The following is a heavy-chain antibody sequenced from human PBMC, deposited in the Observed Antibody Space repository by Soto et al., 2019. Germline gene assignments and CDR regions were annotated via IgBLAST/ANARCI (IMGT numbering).Heavy chain of an antibody. D-gene: IGHD1-20*01. CDR2: ISVSDAFI. J-gene: IGHJ4*02. V-gene: IGHV3-23*01. CDR3: TRETVAGITGLAY. CDR1: GFNVGAFA. Sequence: EVQLLESGGDLVQPGGSLRLSCAASGFNVGAFAVNWVRQAPGKGLEWVSGISVSDAFIYYADSVRGRFSISRDASENILNLQMNSLRVADTALYYCTRETVAGITGLAYWGPGTLVTVSS.